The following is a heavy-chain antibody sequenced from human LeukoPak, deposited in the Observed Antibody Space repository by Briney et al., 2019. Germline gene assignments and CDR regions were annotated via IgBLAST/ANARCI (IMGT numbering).Heavy chain of an antibody. J-gene: IGHJ6*03. CDR1: GGTFSSYA. CDR2: IIPIFGTA. Sequence: ASVKVSCKASGGTFSSYAISWVRQAPGQGLEWMGGIIPIFGTANYAQKFQGRVTITTDESTSTAYMELSSLRSEDTAVYYCARDGVAAALPYYYYYMDVLGKGTTVTVFS. D-gene: IGHD6-13*01. CDR3: ARDGVAAALPYYYYYMDV. V-gene: IGHV1-69*05.